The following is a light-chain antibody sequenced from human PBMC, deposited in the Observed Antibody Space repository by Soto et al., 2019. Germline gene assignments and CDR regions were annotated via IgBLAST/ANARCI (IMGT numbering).Light chain of an antibody. CDR3: HYYDDSPPFP. V-gene: IGKV3-20*01. J-gene: IGKJ3*01. CDR1: QSVNSWF. CDR2: GAS. Sequence: EIVLTQSPGTLSLSPGERATFSCRASQSVNSWFLAWYQQKPGQAPRLLIYGASTRATGIPDRFSGSGSGTDFTLTISILEPEDFALYYCHYYDDSPPFPFGPGTKLDIK.